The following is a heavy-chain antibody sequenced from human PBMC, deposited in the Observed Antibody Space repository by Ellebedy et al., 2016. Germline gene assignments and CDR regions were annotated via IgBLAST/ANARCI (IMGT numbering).Heavy chain of an antibody. D-gene: IGHD4-17*01. CDR2: ISGSGGST. CDR1: GFTFSSYA. CDR3: ARQWVTTVTTREYYYYGMDV. V-gene: IGHV3-23*01. Sequence: GESLKISCAASGFTFSSYAMSWVRQAPGKGLEWVSAISGSGGSTYYADSVKGRFAISRDNAKNSLYLQMNSLRAEDTAVYYCARQWVTTVTTREYYYYGMDVWGQGTTITVSS. J-gene: IGHJ6*02.